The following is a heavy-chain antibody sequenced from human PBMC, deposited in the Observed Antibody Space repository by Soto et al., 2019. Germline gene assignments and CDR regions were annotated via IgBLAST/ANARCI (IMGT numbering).Heavy chain of an antibody. D-gene: IGHD3-3*01. V-gene: IGHV4-59*08. Sequence: SETLSLTCTVSGGSISRYYWSWIRRPPGKGLECMGYIYYSGITNYNPSLKSRVTFSIDTSKNQFSLKLSSVTAADTAVYFCARRRSRNYDFWSGPFDYWGQGVLVTVSS. CDR1: GGSISRYY. CDR3: ARRRSRNYDFWSGPFDY. J-gene: IGHJ4*02. CDR2: IYYSGIT.